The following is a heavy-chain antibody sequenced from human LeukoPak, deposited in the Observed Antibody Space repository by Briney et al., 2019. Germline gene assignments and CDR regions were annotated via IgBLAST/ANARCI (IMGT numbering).Heavy chain of an antibody. J-gene: IGHJ4*02. CDR3: AKNGYSASWYLIFDY. D-gene: IGHD6-13*01. CDR1: GFSFSSYA. Sequence: PGGSLRLSCAASGFSFSSYAMSWVRQAPGKGLEWVSSISAGGSDTYYADSVKGRFTFSRDNSKNTLYLQMNSLRAEDTAIYYCAKNGYSASWYLIFDYWGQGTLVTVSS. CDR2: ISAGGSDT. V-gene: IGHV3-23*01.